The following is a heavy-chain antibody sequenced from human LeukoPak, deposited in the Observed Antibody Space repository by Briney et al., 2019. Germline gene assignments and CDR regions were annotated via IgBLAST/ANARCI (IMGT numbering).Heavy chain of an antibody. CDR3: AKEDQQMVYYFDH. J-gene: IGHJ4*02. V-gene: IGHV3-23*01. D-gene: IGHD6-13*01. Sequence: GGSLRLSCAASRFTLSSYAMSWVRQAPRKGLAWVSGISGSGGSTYYADSVKGRFTISRDNSKNTLYLQMNSLRAEDTAVYYCAKEDQQMVYYFDHWGQGTLVTVSS. CDR1: RFTLSSYA. CDR2: ISGSGGST.